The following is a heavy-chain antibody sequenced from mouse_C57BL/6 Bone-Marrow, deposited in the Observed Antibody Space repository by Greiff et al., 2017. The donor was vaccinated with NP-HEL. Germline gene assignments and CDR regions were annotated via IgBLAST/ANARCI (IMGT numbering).Heavy chain of an antibody. CDR1: GFTFSDYY. D-gene: IGHD1-1*01. CDR3: ARRTTVVATDWYFDV. Sequence: EVKLVESGGGLVKPGGSLKLSCAASGFTFSDYYMYWVRQTPEKRLEWVAYISNGGGSTYYPDTVKGRFTISRDNAKNTLYLQMSRLKSEDTAMYYCARRTTVVATDWYFDVWGTGTTVTVSS. J-gene: IGHJ1*03. CDR2: ISNGGGST. V-gene: IGHV5-12*01.